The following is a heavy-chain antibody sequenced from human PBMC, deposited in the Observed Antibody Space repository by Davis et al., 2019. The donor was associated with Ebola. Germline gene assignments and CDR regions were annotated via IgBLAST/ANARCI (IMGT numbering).Heavy chain of an antibody. CDR3: AKDALVVVWLYGMDV. J-gene: IGHJ6*02. CDR2: IKQDGSEK. D-gene: IGHD2-21*01. V-gene: IGHV3-7*03. CDR1: GFTFSSYW. Sequence: GESLKISCAASGFTFSSYWMHWVRQAPGKGLEWVANIKQDGSEKYYVDSVKGRFTISRDNAKNSLYLQMNSLRTEDTALYYCAKDALVVVWLYGMDVWGQGTTVTVSS.